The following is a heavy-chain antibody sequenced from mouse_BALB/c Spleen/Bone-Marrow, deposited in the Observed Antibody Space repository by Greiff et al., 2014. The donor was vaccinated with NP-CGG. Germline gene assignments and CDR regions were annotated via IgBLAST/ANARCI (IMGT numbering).Heavy chain of an antibody. CDR1: GYTFTDYA. D-gene: IGHD2-14*01. Sequence: QVQLQQSGAELVRPGVSVKISCKGSGYTFTDYAMHWVKQSHAKSLEWIGVISTYYGDASYNQKFKGKATMTVDKSSSTAYMELARLTSEDSAIYYCARENRYERAWFAYWGQGTLVTVSA. V-gene: IGHV1S137*01. J-gene: IGHJ3*01. CDR3: ARENRYERAWFAY. CDR2: ISTYYGDA.